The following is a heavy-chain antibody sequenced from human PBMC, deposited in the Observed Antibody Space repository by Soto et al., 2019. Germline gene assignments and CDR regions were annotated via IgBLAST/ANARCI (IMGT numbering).Heavy chain of an antibody. J-gene: IGHJ4*02. CDR1: GYTFTGYY. D-gene: IGHD3-22*01. CDR2: INLNSGGT. V-gene: IGHV1-2*02. CDR3: ARSRPLYDGSGIDY. Sequence: QVQLVQSGAEVKKPGASVKVSCKASGYTFTGYYMHWVRQAPGQGLEWMGWINLNSGGTNYAQKFQGRVTMTRDTSISTAYMELSRLRSDDTAVYYCARSRPLYDGSGIDYWGQGTLVTVSS.